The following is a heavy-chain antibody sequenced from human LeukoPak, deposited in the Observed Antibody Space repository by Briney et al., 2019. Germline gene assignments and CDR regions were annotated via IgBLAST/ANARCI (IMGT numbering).Heavy chain of an antibody. J-gene: IGHJ4*02. Sequence: GGSLRLSCAASGFTFSSYGMHWVRQAPGKGLEWVAFIRYDGSNKYYADSVKGRFTISRDNSKNTLYLQMNSLRAEDTAEYYCAKGLRFLEWLLREFDYWGQGTLVTVSS. CDR2: IRYDGSNK. V-gene: IGHV3-30*02. D-gene: IGHD3-3*01. CDR1: GFTFSSYG. CDR3: AKGLRFLEWLLREFDY.